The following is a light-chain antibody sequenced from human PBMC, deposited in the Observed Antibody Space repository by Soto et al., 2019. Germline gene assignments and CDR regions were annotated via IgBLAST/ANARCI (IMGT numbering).Light chain of an antibody. J-gene: IGKJ1*01. CDR3: QQSYSNPQT. Sequence: DIQMTQSPSSLSASVGDRVTITCRASQSISSYLNWYQQKKGKAPKILIYAASSWQSGVPSRFSGSGSGTDFTLTISRLQPEDFETYYCQQSYSNPQTFGQGTKVDIK. CDR2: AAS. V-gene: IGKV1-39*01. CDR1: QSISSY.